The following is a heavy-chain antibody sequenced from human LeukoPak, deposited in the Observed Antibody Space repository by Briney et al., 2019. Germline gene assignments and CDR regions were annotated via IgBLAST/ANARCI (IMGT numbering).Heavy chain of an antibody. Sequence: ASVKVSCKASGYTFTSYAMNWVRQAPGQGLEWMGWINTNTGNPTYAQGFTGWFVFSLDTSVSTAYLQISSLKGEDTAVYYCARVHMGNGFYPWGQGTLVTVSS. CDR1: GYTFTSYA. V-gene: IGHV7-4-1*02. J-gene: IGHJ5*02. CDR2: INTNTGNP. D-gene: IGHD1-1*01. CDR3: ARVHMGNGFYP.